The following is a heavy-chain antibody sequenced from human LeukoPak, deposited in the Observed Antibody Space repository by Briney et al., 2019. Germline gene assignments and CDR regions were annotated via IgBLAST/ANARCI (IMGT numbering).Heavy chain of an antibody. CDR2: MNPNSGNT. V-gene: IGHV1-8*01. CDR1: GYTFTSYD. Sequence: ASVKVSCKASGYTFTSYDINWVRQATGQGLEWMGWMNPNSGNTGYAQKFQGRVTMTRNTSISTAYMELSSLRSEDTAVYYCARKSGSYFPPNDNWFDPWGQGTLVTVSS. J-gene: IGHJ5*02. CDR3: ARKSGSYFPPNDNWFDP. D-gene: IGHD1-26*01.